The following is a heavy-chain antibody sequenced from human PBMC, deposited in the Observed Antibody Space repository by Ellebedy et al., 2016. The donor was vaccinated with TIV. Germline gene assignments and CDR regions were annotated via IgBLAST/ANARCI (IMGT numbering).Heavy chain of an antibody. D-gene: IGHD3-10*01. J-gene: IGHJ6*02. V-gene: IGHV3-48*02. Sequence: GGSLRLXXAASGFTFSSYSMNWVRQAPGKGLEWFSSISSSSSTIYYADSVKGRFTISRDNAKNSLYLQMNSLRDEDTAVYYCARAPITMVRGVITHYYYYGMDVWGQGTTVTVSS. CDR2: ISSSSSTI. CDR1: GFTFSSYS. CDR3: ARAPITMVRGVITHYYYYGMDV.